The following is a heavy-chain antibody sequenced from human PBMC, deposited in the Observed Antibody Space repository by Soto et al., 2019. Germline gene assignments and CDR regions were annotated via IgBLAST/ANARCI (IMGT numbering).Heavy chain of an antibody. V-gene: IGHV3-23*01. CDR1: GFTFGGYA. CDR3: AKAYGSGSPNAH. CDR2: ISGSGGST. Sequence: GGSLRLSCAASGFTFGGYAVSWVRQAPGKGLEWVSAISGSGGSTYYADSVKGRFTISRDNSKNTLYLQMNSLRAEDTAVYYCAKAYGSGSPNAHWGQGTLVTVSS. D-gene: IGHD3-10*01. J-gene: IGHJ4*02.